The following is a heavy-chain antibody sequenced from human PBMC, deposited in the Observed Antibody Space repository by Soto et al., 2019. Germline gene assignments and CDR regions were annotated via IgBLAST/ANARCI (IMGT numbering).Heavy chain of an antibody. CDR2: ISGSGGDT. D-gene: IGHD1-26*01. Sequence: GGSLRLSCAASGLIFSDYAMSWVRQAPGKGLECVACISGSGGDTFYADSVKGRFTISRDNSKNTLSLHMNSLRVDDSAVYFCAKDRFGIVGPVDYWGQGTLVTVSS. CDR1: GLIFSDYA. CDR3: AKDRFGIVGPVDY. V-gene: IGHV3-23*01. J-gene: IGHJ4*02.